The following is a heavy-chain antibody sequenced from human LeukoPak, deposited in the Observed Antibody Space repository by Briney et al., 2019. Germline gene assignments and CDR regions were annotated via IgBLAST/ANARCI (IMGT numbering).Heavy chain of an antibody. CDR1: GFTFSGSA. Sequence: PGGSLRLSCAASGFTFSGSAMHWVRQASGKGLEWVGRIRSKANSYATAYAASVKGRFTISRDDSKNTAYLQMNSLKTEDTAVYYCTTDRVAAANYYYYMDVWGKGTTVTVSS. V-gene: IGHV3-73*01. CDR3: TTDRVAAANYYYYMDV. D-gene: IGHD2-2*01. J-gene: IGHJ6*03. CDR2: IRSKANSYAT.